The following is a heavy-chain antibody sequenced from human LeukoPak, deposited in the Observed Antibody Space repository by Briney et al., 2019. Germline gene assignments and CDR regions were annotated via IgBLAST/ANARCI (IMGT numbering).Heavy chain of an antibody. CDR1: GFTFSSYE. J-gene: IGHJ4*02. CDR3: ARGPGYCTGDCYIDY. CDR2: ISSSGSTI. D-gene: IGHD2-21*02. Sequence: GGSLRLSCAASGFTFSSYEMNWVRQAPGKGLEWVSYISSSGSTIYYADSVKGRFTISRDNAKNSLYLQMNSLRAEDTAVYYCARGPGYCTGDCYIDYWGQGTLVTVSS. V-gene: IGHV3-48*03.